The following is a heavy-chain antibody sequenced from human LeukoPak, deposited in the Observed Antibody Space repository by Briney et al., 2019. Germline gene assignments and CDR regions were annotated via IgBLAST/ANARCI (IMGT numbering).Heavy chain of an antibody. CDR1: GFTFRSYW. D-gene: IGHD3-10*01. J-gene: IGHJ4*02. CDR3: ARDGGPFDS. Sequence: GGSLRLSCAASGFTFRSYWMIWVRQAPGKGLEWVANINQDGSEKYYVGSVKGRFTISRDNAKKSLYLQMNSLRADDTAVYYCARDGGPFDSWGQGTLVTVSS. V-gene: IGHV3-7*01. CDR2: INQDGSEK.